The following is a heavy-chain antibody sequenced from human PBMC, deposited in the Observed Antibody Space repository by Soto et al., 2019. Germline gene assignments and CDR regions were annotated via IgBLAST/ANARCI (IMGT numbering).Heavy chain of an antibody. CDR3: AHRGYRSGYWDQGYFDY. V-gene: IGHV2-5*02. Sequence: QITLKESGPTRVRPTQTLTLTCTFSGFSLTTSGVGVGWIRQTPGKALEYLAVIYWDDDKRYSPSLKSRLTITKDTAKIQVVLMMAYMDPVDTGTYFCAHRGYRSGYWDQGYFDYWGQGALVSVSS. J-gene: IGHJ4*02. D-gene: IGHD5-18*01. CDR1: GFSLTTSGVG. CDR2: IYWDDDK.